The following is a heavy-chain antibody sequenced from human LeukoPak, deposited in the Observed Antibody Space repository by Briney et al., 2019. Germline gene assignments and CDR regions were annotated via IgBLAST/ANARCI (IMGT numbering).Heavy chain of an antibody. J-gene: IGHJ4*02. CDR3: ARVDSSGWSRVDY. CDR2: INHSGST. Sequence: SETRSLTCAVYGGSFSGYYWSWIRQPPGKGLEWIGEINHSGSTNYNPSLKSRVTISVDTSKNQFSLKLSSVTAADTAVYYCARVDSSGWSRVDYWGQGTLVTVSS. CDR1: GGSFSGYY. D-gene: IGHD6-19*01. V-gene: IGHV4-34*01.